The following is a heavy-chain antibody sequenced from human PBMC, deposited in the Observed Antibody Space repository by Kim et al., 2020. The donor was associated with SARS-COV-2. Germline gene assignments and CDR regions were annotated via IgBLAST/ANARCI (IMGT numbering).Heavy chain of an antibody. Sequence: GGSLRLSCAASGFTFDDYAIHWVRQPPGKSLEWVSVISGNGYNTHYADSVKGRFTISRDNSKNSLYLQMNGLRSEDTAMYYCVRRHPGSRSLDYWGQGIQVTVSS. CDR2: ISGNGYNT. D-gene: IGHD3-10*01. V-gene: IGHV3-43*02. J-gene: IGHJ4*02. CDR1: GFTFDDYA. CDR3: VRRHPGSRSLDY.